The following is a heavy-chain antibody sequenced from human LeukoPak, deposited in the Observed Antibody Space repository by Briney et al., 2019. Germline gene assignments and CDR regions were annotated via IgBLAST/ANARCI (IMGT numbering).Heavy chain of an antibody. CDR3: ARPCSSTSCNQGTFDY. Sequence: TSETLSLTCAVYGGSFSGYYWSWIRQPPGKGLEWIGEINHSGSTNYNPSLKSRVTISVDTSKNQFSLKLSSVTAADTAVYYCARPCSSTSCNQGTFDYWGQGTLVTVSS. J-gene: IGHJ4*02. D-gene: IGHD2-2*01. CDR2: INHSGST. CDR1: GGSFSGYY. V-gene: IGHV4-34*01.